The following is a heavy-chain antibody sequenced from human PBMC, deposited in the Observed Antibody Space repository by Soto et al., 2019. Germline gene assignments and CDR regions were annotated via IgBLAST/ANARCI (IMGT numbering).Heavy chain of an antibody. CDR3: ARDYSAGAGASDF. CDR2: INPASGGT. Sequence: QVQLVQSGAEVKKPGASVKVSCKASGYIFTAYYMNWVRQAPGQGLEWMGWINPASGGTNYAQKFQARVTMTTDPSISTAYMELSSLRSDDTAVYYCARDYSAGAGASDFWGQGTMVIVSS. D-gene: IGHD6-19*01. J-gene: IGHJ3*01. CDR1: GYIFTAYY. V-gene: IGHV1-2*02.